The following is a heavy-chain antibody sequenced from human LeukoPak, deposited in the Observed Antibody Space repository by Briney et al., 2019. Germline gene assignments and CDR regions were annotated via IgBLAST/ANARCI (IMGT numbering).Heavy chain of an antibody. CDR2: IIPIFGTA. V-gene: IGHV1-69*05. CDR3: AVKGVVTVFDAFDI. Sequence: SVKVSCKASGGTFSSYAISWVRQAPGQGLEWMGRIIPIFGTANYAQKFQGRVTITTDESTSTAYMELSSLRSEDTAVYYCAVKGVVTVFDAFDIWGQGTMVTVSS. J-gene: IGHJ3*02. CDR1: GGTFSSYA. D-gene: IGHD2-21*02.